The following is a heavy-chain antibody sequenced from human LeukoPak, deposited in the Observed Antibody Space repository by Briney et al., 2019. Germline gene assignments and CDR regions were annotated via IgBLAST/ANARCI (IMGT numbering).Heavy chain of an antibody. D-gene: IGHD4-11*01. Sequence: SETLSLTCTVSGGSISSSSYYWGWIRQPPGKGLEWIGSIYYSGSTYYNPSLKSRVTISVDTSKNQFSLKLSSVTAADTAVYYCARDIPTANVRLTTSNWFDPWGQGTLVTVSS. J-gene: IGHJ5*02. V-gene: IGHV4-39*07. CDR3: ARDIPTANVRLTTSNWFDP. CDR1: GGSISSSSYY. CDR2: IYYSGST.